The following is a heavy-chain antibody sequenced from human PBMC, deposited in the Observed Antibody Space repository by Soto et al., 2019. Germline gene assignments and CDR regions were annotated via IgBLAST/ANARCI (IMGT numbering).Heavy chain of an antibody. CDR3: ARRSQVAVAGTPGDYGMDV. CDR2: IIPIFGTA. D-gene: IGHD6-19*01. Sequence: QVQLVQSGAEVKKPGSSVKVSCKASGGTFSSYAISWVRQAPGQGLEWMGGIIPIFGTANYAQKFQGRVTITADESTSTAYMELSSLRSEDTAVYYCARRSQVAVAGTPGDYGMDVWGQGTTVTVSS. J-gene: IGHJ6*02. V-gene: IGHV1-69*01. CDR1: GGTFSSYA.